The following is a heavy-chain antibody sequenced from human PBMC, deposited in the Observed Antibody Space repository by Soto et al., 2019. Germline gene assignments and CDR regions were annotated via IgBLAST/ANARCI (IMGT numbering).Heavy chain of an antibody. V-gene: IGHV1-69*13. D-gene: IGHD3-22*01. Sequence: SVKVSCKASGGTFSSYAISWVRQAPGQGLEWMGGIIPIFGTANYAQKFQGRVTITADESTSTAYMELSSLRSEETAVYYCARKGLRDYYDSSGYYAHYYYYYGMDVWGQGTTVTVS. CDR2: IIPIFGTA. J-gene: IGHJ6*02. CDR3: ARKGLRDYYDSSGYYAHYYYYYGMDV. CDR1: GGTFSSYA.